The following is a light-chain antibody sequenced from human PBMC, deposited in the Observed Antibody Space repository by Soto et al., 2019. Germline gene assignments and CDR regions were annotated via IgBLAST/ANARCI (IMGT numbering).Light chain of an antibody. CDR2: GAS. J-gene: IGKJ1*01. CDR3: QQYNNWPLS. CDR1: QSVTSN. Sequence: EILLTQSPATLSVSPGERATLSCRASQSVTSNLAWYHQKPGQPPRLLIYGASTRATGIPARFSGSGSGTEFTLTISSLQSEDFAVYYCQQYNNWPLSFGQGTKV. V-gene: IGKV3D-15*01.